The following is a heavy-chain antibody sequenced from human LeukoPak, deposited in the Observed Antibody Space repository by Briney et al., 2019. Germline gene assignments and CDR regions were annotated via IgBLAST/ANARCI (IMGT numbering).Heavy chain of an antibody. D-gene: IGHD5-24*01. V-gene: IGHV3-48*01. CDR2: ISSSSTTI. Sequence: GGSLRLSCAASGFTFSSYEMNWVRQAPGKGLEWVSYISSSSTTIYYAYSVKGRFTISRDNAKNSLYLQMNSLRAEDTAVYYCARGGGRWLQLQEYWGQGTLVTVSS. CDR1: GFTFSSYE. CDR3: ARGGGRWLQLQEY. J-gene: IGHJ4*02.